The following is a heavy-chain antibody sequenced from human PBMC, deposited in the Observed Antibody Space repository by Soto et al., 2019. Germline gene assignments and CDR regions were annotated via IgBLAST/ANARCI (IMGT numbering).Heavy chain of an antibody. V-gene: IGHV4-39*07. J-gene: IGHJ4*02. CDR3: ANYYYDSSGPHY. D-gene: IGHD3-22*01. CDR2: IYHSGST. Sequence: PSETLSLTCTVSGGSVSANSYYWGWIRQPPGKGLEWIGSIYHSGSTYYNPSLKSRVTISVDTSKNQFSLKLSSVTAADTAVYYCANYYYDSSGPHYWGQGTLVTVSS. CDR1: GGSVSANSYY.